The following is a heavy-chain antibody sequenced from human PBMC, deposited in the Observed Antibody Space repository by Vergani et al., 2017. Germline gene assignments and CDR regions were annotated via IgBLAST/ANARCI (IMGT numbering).Heavy chain of an antibody. Sequence: QVQLQQWGAGLLKPSETLSLTCAVYGGSFSGYYWSWIRHPPGNGLEWIGEINHSGSTNYNPPLKSRVTISVDTSKNQFSLKLSSVTAADTAVDYCASGDRQNYSNYVYYYYYYMDVWGKGTTVTVSS. CDR2: INHSGST. J-gene: IGHJ6*03. D-gene: IGHD4-11*01. CDR3: ASGDRQNYSNYVYYYYYYMDV. CDR1: GGSFSGYY. V-gene: IGHV4-34*01.